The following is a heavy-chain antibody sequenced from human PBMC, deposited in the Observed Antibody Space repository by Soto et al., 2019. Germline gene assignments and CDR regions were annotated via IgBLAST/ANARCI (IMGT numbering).Heavy chain of an antibody. Sequence: PSETLSLTCTVSGGSISSSSYYWGWIRQPPGKGLEWIGEINHSGGTNYNPSLKSRVTISVDTSKNQFSLKLSSVTAADTAVYYCARDRDNWNYVDKSRFDSWGQGTLVTVSS. CDR1: GGSISSSSYY. D-gene: IGHD1-7*01. J-gene: IGHJ5*01. CDR3: ARDRDNWNYVDKSRFDS. CDR2: INHSGGT. V-gene: IGHV4-39*07.